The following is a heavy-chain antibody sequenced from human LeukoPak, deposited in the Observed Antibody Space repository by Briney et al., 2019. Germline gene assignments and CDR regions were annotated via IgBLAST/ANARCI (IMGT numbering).Heavy chain of an antibody. V-gene: IGHV4-59*05. D-gene: IGHD6-13*01. CDR1: GGSISSYY. CDR3: ARPSSSIAAAGGWFDP. Sequence: SETLSLTCTVSGGSISSYYWSWIRQPAGKGLEWIGSIYYSGSTYYNPSLKSRVTISVDTSKNQFSLKLSSVTAADTAVYYCARPSSSIAAAGGWFDPWGQGTLVTVSS. CDR2: IYYSGST. J-gene: IGHJ5*02.